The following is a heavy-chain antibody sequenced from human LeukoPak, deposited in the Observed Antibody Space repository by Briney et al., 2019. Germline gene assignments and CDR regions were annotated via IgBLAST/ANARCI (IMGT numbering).Heavy chain of an antibody. CDR1: GGTFSSYA. J-gene: IGHJ4*02. D-gene: IGHD3-22*01. CDR3: AGKDYYDSSGYSYYFDY. V-gene: IGHV1-69*05. CDR2: IIATFGTA. Sequence: SVKVSCKASGGTFSSYAISWVRQAPGHGLEWMGGIIATFGTANYAQKFQGRVTITTDESTSTAYMELSSLRSEDTAVYYCAGKDYYDSSGYSYYFDYWGQGTLVTVSS.